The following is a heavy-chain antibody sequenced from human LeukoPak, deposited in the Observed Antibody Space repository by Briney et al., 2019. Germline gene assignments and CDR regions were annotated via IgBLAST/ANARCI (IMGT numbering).Heavy chain of an antibody. CDR1: GYTSTGYY. Sequence: ASVKVSCKASGYTSTGYYMHWVRQAPGQGLEWMGWINPNSGGTNYAQKFQGRVTMTRDTSISTAYMELSRLRSDDTAVYYCARENRSGRPYDYWGQGTLVTVSS. V-gene: IGHV1-2*02. D-gene: IGHD3-22*01. J-gene: IGHJ4*02. CDR3: ARENRSGRPYDY. CDR2: INPNSGGT.